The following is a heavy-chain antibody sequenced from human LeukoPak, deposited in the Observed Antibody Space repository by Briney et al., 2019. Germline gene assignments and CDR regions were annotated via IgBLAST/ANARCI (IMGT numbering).Heavy chain of an antibody. D-gene: IGHD3-22*01. Sequence: PGGSLRLSCAASGFTFSSYGMHWVRQAPGKGLEWVAFIRDDGSNKYYADSVKGRFTISRDNSKNTLYLQMNSLRAEDTAVYYCAKTRSGSGSYLNSYILDYWGQGTLVTVSS. V-gene: IGHV3-30*02. CDR2: IRDDGSNK. CDR3: AKTRSGSGSYLNSYILDY. CDR1: GFTFSSYG. J-gene: IGHJ4*02.